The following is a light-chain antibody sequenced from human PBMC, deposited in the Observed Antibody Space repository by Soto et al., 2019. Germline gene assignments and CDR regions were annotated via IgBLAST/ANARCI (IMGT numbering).Light chain of an antibody. J-gene: IGKJ4*01. CDR2: AAS. V-gene: IGKV1-9*01. Sequence: DIQLTQSPSFLSASVRDRVTITCRASQDIGTSLAWYQQRPGKAPKVLITAASTSQSEVPPRFSGSGSGTECTLTISSLQPEDLATYYCQQLNTYPLTFGGGTKVEI. CDR1: QDIGTS. CDR3: QQLNTYPLT.